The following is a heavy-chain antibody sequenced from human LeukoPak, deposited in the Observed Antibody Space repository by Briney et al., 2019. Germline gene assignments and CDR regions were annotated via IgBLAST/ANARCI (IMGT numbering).Heavy chain of an antibody. CDR3: ARQGGGFWYFDL. CDR1: GGSISSYY. J-gene: IGHJ2*01. D-gene: IGHD6-25*01. Sequence: PSETLSLTCTVSGGSISSYYWSRIRQPPGEGLEWIGYIYYSGSTNYNPSLKSRVTISVDTSKNQFSLKLSSVTAADTAVYYCARQGGGFWYFDLWGRGTLVTVSS. CDR2: IYYSGST. V-gene: IGHV4-59*08.